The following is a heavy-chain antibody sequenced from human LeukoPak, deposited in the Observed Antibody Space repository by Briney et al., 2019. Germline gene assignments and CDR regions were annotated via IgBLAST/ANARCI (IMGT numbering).Heavy chain of an antibody. Sequence: PSETLSLTCAVYGGSFSGYYWSWIRQPPGKGLEWIGEINHSGSTNYNPSLKSRVAISVDTSKNQFSLKLSSVTAADTAVYYCARVDCSGGSCYSRGSGWFDPWGQGTLVTVSS. CDR2: INHSGST. D-gene: IGHD2-15*01. CDR1: GGSFSGYY. J-gene: IGHJ5*02. CDR3: ARVDCSGGSCYSRGSGWFDP. V-gene: IGHV4-34*01.